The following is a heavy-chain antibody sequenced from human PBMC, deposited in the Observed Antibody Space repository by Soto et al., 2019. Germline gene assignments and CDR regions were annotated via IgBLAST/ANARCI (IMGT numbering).Heavy chain of an antibody. V-gene: IGHV3-30*18. CDR1: GFTFSSYG. D-gene: IGHD6-13*01. CDR3: AKRGERISIAAAAPVDY. J-gene: IGHJ4*02. Sequence: GGSLRLSCAASGFTFSSYGMHWVRQAPGKGLEWVAVISYDGSNKYYADSVKGRFTISRDNSKNTLYLQMNSLRAEDTAVYYCAKRGERISIAAAAPVDYWGQGTLVTVSS. CDR2: ISYDGSNK.